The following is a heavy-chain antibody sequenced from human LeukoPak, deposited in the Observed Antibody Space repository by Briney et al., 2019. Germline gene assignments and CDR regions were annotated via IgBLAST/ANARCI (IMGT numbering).Heavy chain of an antibody. CDR3: ARDSPPGIAAAGTEGYYFDY. CDR2: IYYSGST. V-gene: IGHV4-31*03. Sequence: SETLSLTCTVSGGSISSGGYYWSWIHQHPGKGLEWIGYIYYSGSTYYNPSLKSRVTISVDTSKNQFSLKLSSVTAADTAVYYCARDSPPGIAAAGTEGYYFDYWGQGTLVTVSS. CDR1: GGSISSGGYY. D-gene: IGHD6-13*01. J-gene: IGHJ4*02.